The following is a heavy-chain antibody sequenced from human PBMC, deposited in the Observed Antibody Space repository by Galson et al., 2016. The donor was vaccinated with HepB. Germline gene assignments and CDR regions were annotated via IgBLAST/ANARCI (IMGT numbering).Heavy chain of an antibody. D-gene: IGHD6-19*01. J-gene: IGHJ5*02. CDR2: ISGGDGRT. Sequence: SLRLSCAASGFSFRSYTMHWVRQAPGKGLEWVSAISGGDGRTYYADSVRGRFTISRDKSKNTLYLQMDSLRVEDTAIYYCAKARGQWLGFDPWGQGTLVTVSS. CDR1: GFSFRSYT. V-gene: IGHV3-23*01. CDR3: AKARGQWLGFDP.